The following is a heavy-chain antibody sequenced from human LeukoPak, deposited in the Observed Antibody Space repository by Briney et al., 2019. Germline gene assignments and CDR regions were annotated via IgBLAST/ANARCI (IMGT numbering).Heavy chain of an antibody. CDR1: GFTFSDYY. V-gene: IGHV3-11*01. CDR3: ARVHCSSTSCYRGHFDY. CDR2: ISSSGSTI. D-gene: IGHD2-2*02. J-gene: IGHJ4*02. Sequence: GGSLRLSCAASGFTFSDYYMSWIRQAPGKGLERVSYISSSGSTIYYADSVKGRFTISRDNAKNSLYLQMNSLRAEDTAVYYCARVHCSSTSCYRGHFDYWGQGTLVTVSS.